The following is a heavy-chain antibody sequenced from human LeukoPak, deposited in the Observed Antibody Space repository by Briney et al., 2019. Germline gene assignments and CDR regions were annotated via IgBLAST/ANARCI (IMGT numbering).Heavy chain of an antibody. J-gene: IGHJ6*02. Sequence: SVKVSCKASGGTFSSYAISWVRQAPGQGLEWMGGIIPIFGTANYAQKFQGRVTITADASTSTAYMELSSLRSEDTAVYYCAGGLVVVVAATPLHYGMDVWGQGTTVTVSS. V-gene: IGHV1-69*13. CDR3: AGGLVVVVAATPLHYGMDV. CDR1: GGTFSSYA. D-gene: IGHD2-15*01. CDR2: IIPIFGTA.